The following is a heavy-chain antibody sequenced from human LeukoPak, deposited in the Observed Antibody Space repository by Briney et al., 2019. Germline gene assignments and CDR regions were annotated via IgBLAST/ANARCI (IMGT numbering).Heavy chain of an antibody. D-gene: IGHD1-26*01. CDR3: ARDVNSGSYYDAFDI. J-gene: IGHJ3*02. CDR2: IIPIFGTA. V-gene: IGHV1-69*05. CDR1: GGTFSSYA. Sequence: ASVKVSCKASGGTFSSYAISWVRQAPGQGLEWMGGIIPIFGTANYAQRFQGRVTITTDESTSTAYMELSSLRSEDTAVYYCARDVNSGSYYDAFDIWGQGTMVTVSS.